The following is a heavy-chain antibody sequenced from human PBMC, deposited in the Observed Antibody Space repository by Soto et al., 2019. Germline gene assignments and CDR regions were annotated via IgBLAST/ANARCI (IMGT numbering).Heavy chain of an antibody. CDR2: ISWGGGSA. CDR3: AKGTRGNSPELDF. V-gene: IGHV3-43*01. J-gene: IGHJ4*02. D-gene: IGHD1-1*01. Sequence: AGGSLRLSCAASGFTFDDYTMHWVRQTPGKGLEWVSLISWGGGSAYYADPVRGRFTISRDNSKNSLFLQMNNVRAEDAALYFCAKGTRGNSPELDFWGQGTLVPVSS. CDR1: GFTFDDYT.